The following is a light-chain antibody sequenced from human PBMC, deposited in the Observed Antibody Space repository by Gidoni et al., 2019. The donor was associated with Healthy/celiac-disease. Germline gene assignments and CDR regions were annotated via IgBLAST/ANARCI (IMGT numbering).Light chain of an antibody. CDR3: VLYMGSGIWV. CDR1: SGSVSTSYY. V-gene: IGLV8-61*01. Sequence: QTVVTQEPSFSVSPVGTVTLTCRLSSGSVSTSYYPSWYQQTPGQAPRTLIYSTNTRSSGVPDRFSGSILGNKAALTITGAQADDESDYYCVLYMGSGIWVFGGGTKLTVL. CDR2: STN. J-gene: IGLJ3*02.